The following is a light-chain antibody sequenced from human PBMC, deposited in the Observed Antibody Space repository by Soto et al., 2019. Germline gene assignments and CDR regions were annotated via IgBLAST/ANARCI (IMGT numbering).Light chain of an antibody. CDR1: SSNIGSNT. CDR3: AAWDDSLNGYV. CDR2: SNN. J-gene: IGLJ1*01. Sequence: QSVLTQPPSAYGTPGQRVTISCSGSSSNIGSNTVNWDQQLPGTATKLLIYSNNQRPSGVPDRFSGSKSGTSASLAISGLQSEDEADYYCAAWDDSLNGYVFGTGTKVTVL. V-gene: IGLV1-44*01.